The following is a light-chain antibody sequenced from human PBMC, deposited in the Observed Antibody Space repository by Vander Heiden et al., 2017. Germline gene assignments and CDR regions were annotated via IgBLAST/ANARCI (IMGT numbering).Light chain of an antibody. Sequence: DIVMTQSPDSLAVSLGERATINCKSSQTVLYSSNNKNYLAWYQQKPGQPPKLLIYWASTRESGVPDRFSGSGSGTDFTLTISSLQAEDVAVYYCQQFDSTPKTFGQGTKVEI. J-gene: IGKJ1*01. CDR3: QQFDSTPKT. V-gene: IGKV4-1*01. CDR2: WAS. CDR1: QTVLYSSNNKNY.